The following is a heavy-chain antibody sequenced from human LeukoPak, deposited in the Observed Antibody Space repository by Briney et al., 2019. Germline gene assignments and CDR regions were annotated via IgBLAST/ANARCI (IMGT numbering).Heavy chain of an antibody. CDR2: IKQDGSEK. CDR1: GFTFSSYW. Sequence: GGSLRLSCAASGFTFSSYWMSWVRQAPGKGLEWVANIKQDGSEKYYVDSVKGRFTISRDNAKNSLYLQMNSLGAEDTAVYYCAKDIGSALSYGLDYWGQGTLVTVSS. J-gene: IGHJ4*02. V-gene: IGHV3-7*01. CDR3: AKDIGSALSYGLDY. D-gene: IGHD5-18*01.